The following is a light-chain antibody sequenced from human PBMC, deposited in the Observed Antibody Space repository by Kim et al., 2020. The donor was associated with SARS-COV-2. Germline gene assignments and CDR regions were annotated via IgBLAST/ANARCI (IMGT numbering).Light chain of an antibody. J-gene: IGKJ2*01. Sequence: SASLGDTLRITCRASQGLSSSLAWYQEKSGKAPRLLIYDVSNLDSGAPSRFSGARSGTDFILTISSLQPEDFATYYCQHFHSYPYTFGQGTKLEI. CDR3: QHFHSYPYT. CDR1: QGLSSS. CDR2: DVS. V-gene: IGKV1-13*02.